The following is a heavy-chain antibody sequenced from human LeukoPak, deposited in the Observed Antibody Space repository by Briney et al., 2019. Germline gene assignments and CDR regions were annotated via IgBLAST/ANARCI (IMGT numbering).Heavy chain of an antibody. V-gene: IGHV3-23*01. CDR3: TTYYDSGPSKD. Sequence: GGSLGLSCAASGFTFSSYAMHWVRQAPGKGLEWVAAISSSGDRTYFVDSVRGRFTISRDNTKNSLYLQMNSLRAEDTAMYYCTTYYDSGPSKDWGQGTLVTVSS. CDR2: ISSSGDRT. CDR1: GFTFSSYA. J-gene: IGHJ4*02. D-gene: IGHD3-22*01.